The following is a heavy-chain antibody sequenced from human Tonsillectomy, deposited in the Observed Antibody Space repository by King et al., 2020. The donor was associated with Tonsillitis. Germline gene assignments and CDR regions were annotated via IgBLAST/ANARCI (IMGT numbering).Heavy chain of an antibody. CDR3: GTMIVVATAEYIQH. CDR1: GGSISSSSYY. V-gene: IGHV4-39*07. D-gene: IGHD3-22*01. CDR2: IYYSGST. Sequence: QLQESGPGLVKPSETLSLTCTVSGGSISSSSYYWGWIRQPPGKGLEWIGSIYYSGSTYYNPSLKSRVTISVDTSKNQFSLKLSSVTAADTAVYYCGTMIVVATAEYIQHWGQGTLVTVSS. J-gene: IGHJ1*01.